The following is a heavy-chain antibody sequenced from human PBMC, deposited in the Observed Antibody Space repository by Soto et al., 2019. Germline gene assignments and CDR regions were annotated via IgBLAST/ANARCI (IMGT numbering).Heavy chain of an antibody. D-gene: IGHD3-22*01. J-gene: IGHJ4*02. Sequence: QITLKESGPPLVKPTQTLTLTCTFSGFSLSTSGVGVGWIRQPPGKALEWLALIYWDDDKRYSPSLKSRLTITKDTSKNQVVLTMTNMDPVDTATYYCAHLGGGYLLFDYWGQGTLVTVSS. CDR2: IYWDDDK. CDR3: AHLGGGYLLFDY. CDR1: GFSLSTSGVG. V-gene: IGHV2-5*02.